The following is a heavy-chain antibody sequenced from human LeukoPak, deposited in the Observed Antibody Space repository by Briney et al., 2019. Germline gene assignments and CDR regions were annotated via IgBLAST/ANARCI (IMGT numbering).Heavy chain of an antibody. CDR2: ISGSGGST. Sequence: GGSLRLSCAASGFTFSSYAMSWVRQAPGKGLEWVSAISGSGGSTYYADSVKGRFTNSRDNSKNTLYLQMNSLRAEDTAVYYCAKDKDYDILTGYSPFDYWGQGTLVTVSS. J-gene: IGHJ4*02. D-gene: IGHD3-9*01. V-gene: IGHV3-23*01. CDR1: GFTFSSYA. CDR3: AKDKDYDILTGYSPFDY.